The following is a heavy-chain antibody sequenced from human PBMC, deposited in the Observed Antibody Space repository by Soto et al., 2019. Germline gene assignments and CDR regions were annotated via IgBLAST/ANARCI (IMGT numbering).Heavy chain of an antibody. CDR1: GGSFSDYY. J-gene: IGHJ2*01. CDR2: IYHTGST. Sequence: QVQLQQWGAGLWKPSETLSLTCAVYGGSFSDYYWTWIRQPPGKGLEWIGEIYHTGSTNYNPSLKSRGTITVDTSKTQFSLKPSSVTAADTAVYYCARGLLPWFFDLWGPGTLVTVSS. V-gene: IGHV4-34*01. CDR3: ARGLLPWFFDL.